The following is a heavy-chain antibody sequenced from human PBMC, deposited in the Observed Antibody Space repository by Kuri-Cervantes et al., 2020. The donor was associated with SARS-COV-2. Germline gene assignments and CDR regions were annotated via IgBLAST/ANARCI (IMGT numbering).Heavy chain of an antibody. D-gene: IGHD6-13*01. V-gene: IGHV3-20*04. J-gene: IGHJ4*02. Sequence: GESLKISCAASGFIFSNYGMSWVRQAPGKGLEWVSGINWNGGSTGYADSVKGRFTISRDNAKNSLYLQMNSLRAEDTALYYCARDLGAAAGTSSAFDYWGQGTLVTVSS. CDR3: ARDLGAAAGTSSAFDY. CDR2: INWNGGST. CDR1: GFIFSNYG.